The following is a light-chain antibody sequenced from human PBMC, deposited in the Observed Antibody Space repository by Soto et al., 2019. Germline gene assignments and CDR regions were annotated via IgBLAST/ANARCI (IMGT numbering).Light chain of an antibody. V-gene: IGKV3-20*01. J-gene: IGKJ1*01. CDR1: QSISNNY. CDR2: GAS. CDR3: QQYGRSPQAAWT. Sequence: EIVLTQSPGTLSFSPGERATLSCRASQSISNNYLAWYQQKPGQAPRLLIYGASSRATGIPDRFSGSGSETDFPLTVSRLETEDFAVYYCQQYGRSPQAAWTFGQGNKVEIK.